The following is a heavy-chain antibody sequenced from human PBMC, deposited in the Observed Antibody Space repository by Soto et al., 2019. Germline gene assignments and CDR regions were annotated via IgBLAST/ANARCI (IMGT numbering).Heavy chain of an antibody. CDR3: ARELRFLEWFPGFYFDY. V-gene: IGHV4-61*01. J-gene: IGHJ4*02. CDR1: GGSVSSGSYY. Sequence: SETLSLTCTVSGGSVSSGSYYWSWIRQPPGQGLGWIGYIYYSGSTNYNPSLKSRVTISVDTSKNQFSLKLSSVTAADTAVYYCARELRFLEWFPGFYFDYWGQGTLVTVSS. CDR2: IYYSGST. D-gene: IGHD3-3*01.